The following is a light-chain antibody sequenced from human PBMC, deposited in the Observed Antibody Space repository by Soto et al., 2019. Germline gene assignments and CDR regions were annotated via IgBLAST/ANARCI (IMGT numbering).Light chain of an antibody. CDR3: QQYGNSPWT. J-gene: IGKJ1*01. CDR2: SIS. CDR1: QRFGSSN. V-gene: IGKV3-20*01. Sequence: EIVLTQSPGTLSLSLGERGTLSCRASQRFGSSNLAWYQQKPGQAPRLLIYSISSRATGIPDRFSGSGSGTEFTLTISRLEPEDFAVYYCQQYGNSPWTFGQGTK.